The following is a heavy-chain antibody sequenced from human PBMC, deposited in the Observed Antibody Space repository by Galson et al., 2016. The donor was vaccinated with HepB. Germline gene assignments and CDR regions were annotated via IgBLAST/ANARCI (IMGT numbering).Heavy chain of an antibody. D-gene: IGHD1-20*01. J-gene: IGHJ4*02. V-gene: IGHV3-7*03. CDR2: LNQDGSKK. CDR3: ASMTGTTPGGY. Sequence: SLRLSCAASGFTFSNSWMNWVRQAPGKGLEWVANLNQDGSKKFYVDSVKGRFTISRDNAKNSLYLQMNSLRAEDTAVYYCASMTGTTPGGYWGQGTLVTVSS. CDR1: GFTFSNSW.